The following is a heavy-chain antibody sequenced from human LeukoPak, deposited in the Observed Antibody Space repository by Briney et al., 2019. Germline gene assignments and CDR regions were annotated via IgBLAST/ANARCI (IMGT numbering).Heavy chain of an antibody. Sequence: PGGSLRLSCAASGFTFSSYSMNWVRQAPGKGLEWVSSISSSSSYIYYADSVKGRFTISRDNAKNSLYLQMNSLRAEDTAVYYCARWYYYDSSGYYFFDYWGQGTLVTVSS. CDR2: ISSSSSYI. D-gene: IGHD3-22*01. CDR3: ARWYYYDSSGYYFFDY. J-gene: IGHJ4*02. CDR1: GFTFSSYS. V-gene: IGHV3-21*01.